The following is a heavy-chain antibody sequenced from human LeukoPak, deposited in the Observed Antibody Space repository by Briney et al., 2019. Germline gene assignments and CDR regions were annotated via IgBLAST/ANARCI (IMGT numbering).Heavy chain of an antibody. CDR2: IYYSGST. V-gene: IGHV4-59*12. Sequence: PSETLSLTCTVSGGSISSYYWSWIRQPPGKGLEWMGYIYYSGSTYYNPSLKSRVTISVDTSKNQFSLKLSSVTAADTAVYYCARDGGLAYCGGDCYSWFDPWGQGTLVTVSS. D-gene: IGHD2-21*02. J-gene: IGHJ5*02. CDR1: GGSISSYY. CDR3: ARDGGLAYCGGDCYSWFDP.